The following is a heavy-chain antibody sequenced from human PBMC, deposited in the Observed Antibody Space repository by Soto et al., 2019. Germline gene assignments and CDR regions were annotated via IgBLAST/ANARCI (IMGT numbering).Heavy chain of an antibody. Sequence: QVQLQESGPGLVKPSGTLSLTCAVSGGSISSSNWWSWVRQPPGKGLEWIGEIYHSGSTNYNPSLKSRVTIPVDKSKHQFSLKLSSVTAADTAVYYCARSPVSGSYPNWYFDLWGRGTLVTVSS. V-gene: IGHV4-4*02. D-gene: IGHD1-26*01. J-gene: IGHJ2*01. CDR2: IYHSGST. CDR1: GGSISSSNW. CDR3: ARSPVSGSYPNWYFDL.